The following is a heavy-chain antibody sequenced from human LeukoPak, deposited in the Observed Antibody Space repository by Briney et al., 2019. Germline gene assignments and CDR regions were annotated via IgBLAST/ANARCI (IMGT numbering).Heavy chain of an antibody. J-gene: IGHJ5*02. CDR3: AKAQSSSSLNWFDP. D-gene: IGHD2-2*01. CDR1: GFSFSSYA. Sequence: PGGSLRLSCAASGFSFSSYAMSWVRQAPGKGLEWVSGISGSGGSTYYADSVKGRFTISRDDSKNTLYLQMNSLRAEDTALYYCAKAQSSSSLNWFDPWGQGALVTVSS. CDR2: ISGSGGST. V-gene: IGHV3-23*01.